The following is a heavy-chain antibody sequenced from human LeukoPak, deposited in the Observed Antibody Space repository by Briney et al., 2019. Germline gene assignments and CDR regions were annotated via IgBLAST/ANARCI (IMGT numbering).Heavy chain of an antibody. J-gene: IGHJ5*02. D-gene: IGHD5-18*01. V-gene: IGHV4-61*02. CDR2: IYTSGST. CDR3: ARAPAGIQIDNWFDP. Sequence: SETLSLTCTVSGGSISSGSYYWSWIRQPAGKGLEWIGRIYTSGSTNYNPSLKSRVTISVDTSKNQFSLKLSSVTAADTAVYYCARAPAGIQIDNWFDPWGQGTLVTVSS. CDR1: GGSISSGSYY.